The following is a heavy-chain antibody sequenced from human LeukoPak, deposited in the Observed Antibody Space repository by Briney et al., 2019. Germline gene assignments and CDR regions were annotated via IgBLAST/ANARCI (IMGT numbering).Heavy chain of an antibody. D-gene: IGHD6-13*01. V-gene: IGHV3-30*02. Sequence: PGGSLRPSCAASGFTFSSYGMHWVRQAPGKGLEWVAFIRYDGSNKYYADSVKGRFTISRDNSKNTLYLQMNSLRAEDTAVYYCAKAARFRYSSSSPVADYFDYWGQGTLVTVSS. CDR2: IRYDGSNK. J-gene: IGHJ4*02. CDR3: AKAARFRYSSSSPVADYFDY. CDR1: GFTFSSYG.